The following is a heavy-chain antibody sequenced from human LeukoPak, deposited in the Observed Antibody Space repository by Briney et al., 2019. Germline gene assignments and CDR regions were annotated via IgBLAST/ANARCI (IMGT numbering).Heavy chain of an antibody. CDR1: GLTVSSNY. D-gene: IGHD6-13*01. Sequence: GVSLRLSCAASGLTVSSNYMSWVRQAPGKALEWVSLIYAGGCTYYADSVRGRFTISRDNSKNTLYLQMNSLTPEDTAVYYCARGFGKAAADVFGGYTMDVWGQGTTVIVSS. CDR2: IYAGGCT. J-gene: IGHJ6*02. V-gene: IGHV3-66*02. CDR3: ARGFGKAAADVFGGYTMDV.